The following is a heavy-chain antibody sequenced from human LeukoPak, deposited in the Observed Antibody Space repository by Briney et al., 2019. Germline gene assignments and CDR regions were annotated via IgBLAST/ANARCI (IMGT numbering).Heavy chain of an antibody. CDR3: ARQELRYFDWFHYYYYMDV. D-gene: IGHD3-9*01. J-gene: IGHJ6*03. V-gene: IGHV4-59*08. CDR1: GGSTSSYY. Sequence: SETLSLTCTVSGGSTSSYYWSWIRQPPGKGLEWIGYIHYSGSTDYNPSLKSRVTISVDTSKNQFSLKLSSVTAADTAVYYCARQELRYFDWFHYYYYMDVWGKGTTVTISS. CDR2: IHYSGST.